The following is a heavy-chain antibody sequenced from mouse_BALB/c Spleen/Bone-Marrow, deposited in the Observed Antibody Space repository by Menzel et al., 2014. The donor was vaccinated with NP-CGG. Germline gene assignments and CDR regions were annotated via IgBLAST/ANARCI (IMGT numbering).Heavy chain of an antibody. CDR1: GFNIKDPY. J-gene: IGHJ3*01. D-gene: IGHD1-1*01. CDR3: APYYYGRWFTY. CDR2: IDPANGNT. Sequence: VQLKQSGAELVKPGASVKLSRTASGFNIKDPYMHWVKQRPEQGLEWIGRIDPANGNTKYDPKFQGKATITADTSSNTAYLQLSSLTSEDTAVYYCAPYYYGRWFTYWGQGTLVTVSA. V-gene: IGHV14-3*02.